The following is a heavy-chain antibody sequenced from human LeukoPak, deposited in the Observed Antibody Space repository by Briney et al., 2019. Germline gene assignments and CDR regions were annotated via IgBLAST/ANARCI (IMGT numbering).Heavy chain of an antibody. J-gene: IGHJ5*02. CDR3: AKDVEDIVVVPAAIVHWFDP. V-gene: IGHV3-30*02. CDR2: IRYDGSNK. D-gene: IGHD2-2*01. Sequence: GGSLRLSCAASGFTFSSYGMHWVRQAPGKGLEWVAFIRYDGSNKYYADSVKGRFTISRDNSKNTLYLQMNSLRAEDTAVYYCAKDVEDIVVVPAAIVHWFDPWGQGTLVTVSS. CDR1: GFTFSSYG.